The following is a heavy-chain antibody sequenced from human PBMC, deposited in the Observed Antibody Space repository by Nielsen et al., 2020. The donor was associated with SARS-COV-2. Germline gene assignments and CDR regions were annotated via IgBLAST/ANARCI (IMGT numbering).Heavy chain of an antibody. Sequence: SCVASGFTFSKAWMSWVRQAPGKGLEWVGRIKSKIDGGTTDYAAPVKDRFSISRDDSKNTLYLLMNSLRIEDTGVYYCTTNYDVLTGLESWGQGALVTVSS. D-gene: IGHD3-9*01. J-gene: IGHJ4*02. CDR2: IKSKIDGGTT. V-gene: IGHV3-15*01. CDR3: TTNYDVLTGLES. CDR1: GFTFSKAW.